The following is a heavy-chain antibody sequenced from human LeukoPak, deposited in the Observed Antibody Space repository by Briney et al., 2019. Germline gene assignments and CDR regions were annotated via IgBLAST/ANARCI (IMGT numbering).Heavy chain of an antibody. D-gene: IGHD2-8*01. CDR3: VTDTKLDYFDY. V-gene: IGHV3-15*01. CDR2: IKSKTDDGTT. CDR1: GFTFSNAW. J-gene: IGHJ4*02. Sequence: GGSLRLSCAASGFTFSNAWMSWVRQAPGKGLECVGRIKSKTDDGTTDYAAPVKGRFTISRDDSKNTLYLQMNSLKTDDTAVYYCVTDTKLDYFDYWGQGTPVTVSS.